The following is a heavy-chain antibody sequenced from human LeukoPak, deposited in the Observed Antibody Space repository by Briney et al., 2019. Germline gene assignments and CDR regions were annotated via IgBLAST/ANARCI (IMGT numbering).Heavy chain of an antibody. Sequence: ASVKVSCTAFGYIFTSYGISWVRQAPGQGLEWMGWISTYNGNTNYAQKLQGRVTMTTDTSTSTAYMELRSLRSDDTAVYYCARDYSSGWPNFDYWGQGTLVTVSS. J-gene: IGHJ4*02. D-gene: IGHD6-19*01. V-gene: IGHV1-18*01. CDR3: ARDYSSGWPNFDY. CDR2: ISTYNGNT. CDR1: GYIFTSYG.